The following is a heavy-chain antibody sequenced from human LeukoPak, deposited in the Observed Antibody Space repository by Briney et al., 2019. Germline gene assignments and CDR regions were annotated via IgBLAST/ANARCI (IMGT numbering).Heavy chain of an antibody. CDR2: IYHSGST. Sequence: SGTLSLTCAVSGGSISSSNWWSWVRQPPGKGLEWIGEIYHSGSTNYNPSLKSRVTISVDKSKNQFSLKLSSVTAADTAVYYCASYPGYYDSSGYYIDYWGQGILVTVSS. V-gene: IGHV4-4*02. D-gene: IGHD3-22*01. J-gene: IGHJ4*02. CDR1: GGSISSSNW. CDR3: ASYPGYYDSSGYYIDY.